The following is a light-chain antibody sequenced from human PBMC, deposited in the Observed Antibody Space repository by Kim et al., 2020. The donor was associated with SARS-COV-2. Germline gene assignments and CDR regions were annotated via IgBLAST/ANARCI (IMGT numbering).Light chain of an antibody. CDR2: YDS. CDR1: NIGSKR. V-gene: IGLV3-21*04. Sequence: APGKTARITCGGNNIGSKRVHWYQQKPGQAPVLVIYYDSDRPSGIPERFSGSNSGNTATLTISRVEAGDEVDYYCQVWDSSSDHRVFGGGTQLTVL. CDR3: QVWDSSSDHRV. J-gene: IGLJ3*02.